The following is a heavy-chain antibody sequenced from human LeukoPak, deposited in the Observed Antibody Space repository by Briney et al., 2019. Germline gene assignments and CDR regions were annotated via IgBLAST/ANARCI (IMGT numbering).Heavy chain of an antibody. V-gene: IGHV3-15*01. CDR3: TTDQARITFGGVIATAY. Sequence: GGSLRLSCAASGFTFSNAWMSWVRQAPGKGLEWVGRIKSKTDGGTTDYAAPVKGRFTISRDDPKNTLYLQMNSLKTEDTAVYYCTTDQARITFGGVIATAYWGQGTLVTVSS. CDR1: GFTFSNAW. J-gene: IGHJ4*02. D-gene: IGHD3-16*02. CDR2: IKSKTDGGTT.